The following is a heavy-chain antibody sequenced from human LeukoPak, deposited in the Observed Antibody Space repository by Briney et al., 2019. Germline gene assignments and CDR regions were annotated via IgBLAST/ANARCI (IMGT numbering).Heavy chain of an antibody. J-gene: IGHJ4*02. CDR1: GFTFSSYW. D-gene: IGHD3-3*01. V-gene: IGHV3-7*01. CDR3: ARWWSGGLFDY. CDR2: IKQDGSGK. Sequence: GGSLRLSCAASGFTFSSYWMSWVRQAPGKGLEWVANIKQDGSGKYYVDSVKGRFTISRDNAKNSLYLQVNSLRAEDTAVYYCARWWSGGLFDYWGQGTLVTVSS.